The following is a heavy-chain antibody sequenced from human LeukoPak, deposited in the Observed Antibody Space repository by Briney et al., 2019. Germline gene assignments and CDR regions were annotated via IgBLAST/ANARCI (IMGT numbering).Heavy chain of an antibody. Sequence: GGSLRLSCAASGFTFSSYWMSWVRQAPGKGLEWVSSISSSSSYIYYADSVKGRFTISRDNAKNSLYLQMNSLRAEDTAVHYCARFALKTPPTDWGQGTLVTVSS. CDR2: ISSSSSYI. J-gene: IGHJ4*02. V-gene: IGHV3-21*01. CDR3: ARFALKTPPTD. CDR1: GFTFSSYW.